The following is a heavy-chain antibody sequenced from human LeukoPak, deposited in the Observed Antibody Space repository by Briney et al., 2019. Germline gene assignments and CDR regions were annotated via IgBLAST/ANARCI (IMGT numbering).Heavy chain of an antibody. J-gene: IGHJ6*02. CDR2: INAYNGNT. CDR3: ARDVEVTVTTDYYYYGMDV. D-gene: IGHD4-17*01. V-gene: IGHV1-18*04. Sequence: ASVKVSCKASGYTFTAYYLHWVRQAPGQGLEWMGWINAYNGNTNYAQKLQGRVTMTTDTSTSTAYMELRSLRSDDTAVYYCARDVEVTVTTDYYYYGMDVWGQGTTVTVSS. CDR1: GYTFTAYY.